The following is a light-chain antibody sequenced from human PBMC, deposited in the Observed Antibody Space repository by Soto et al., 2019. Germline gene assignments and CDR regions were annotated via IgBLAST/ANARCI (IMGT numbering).Light chain of an antibody. Sequence: DIQMTQSPSSLSASVGDRVTITCRASQSISNYLNWYQQKPGKAPKLLIYAASSLQSGVPSRFSGSGSGTDFTLTISSLQPEDFATYYCQQSYITPLTFGGGTKVDIK. CDR3: QQSYITPLT. CDR2: AAS. CDR1: QSISNY. J-gene: IGKJ4*01. V-gene: IGKV1-39*01.